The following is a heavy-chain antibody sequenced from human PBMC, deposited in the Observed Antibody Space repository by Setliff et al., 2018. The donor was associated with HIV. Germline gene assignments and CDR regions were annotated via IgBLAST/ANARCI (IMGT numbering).Heavy chain of an antibody. V-gene: IGHV4-4*02. CDR2: IYHSGST. Sequence: SETLSLTCAVSGGSISSDNWWTWVRQPPGKGLEWIGSIYHSGSTYYNPSLKSRVIISVDTSKNQFSLNLSSLSATDTAVYYCARGPYYYNSSGQISAEYFQHWGQGTLVTVSS. D-gene: IGHD3-22*01. CDR3: ARGPYYYNSSGQISAEYFQH. CDR1: GGSISSDNW. J-gene: IGHJ1*01.